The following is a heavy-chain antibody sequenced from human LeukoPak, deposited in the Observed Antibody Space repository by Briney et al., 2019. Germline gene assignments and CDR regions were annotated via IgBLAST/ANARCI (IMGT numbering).Heavy chain of an antibody. D-gene: IGHD6-25*01. J-gene: IGHJ5*02. CDR2: INPNSGGT. CDR1: GYTFTGYY. CDR3: AKAAADFYNWFDP. Sequence: ASVKVSCKASGYTFTGYYMHWVRQAPGQGLEWMGRINPNSGGTNYAQKFQGRVTITADESTSTAYMELSSLRSEDTAVYYCAKAAADFYNWFDPWGQGTLVTVSS. V-gene: IGHV1-2*06.